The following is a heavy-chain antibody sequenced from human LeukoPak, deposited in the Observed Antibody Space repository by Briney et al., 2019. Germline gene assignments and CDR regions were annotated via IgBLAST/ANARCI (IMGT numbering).Heavy chain of an antibody. V-gene: IGHV5-51*01. Sequence: GESLKISCQASGYSFTSYWIGWVRQMAGKGLEWMGIIYPGDSDTRYSPSFQGQVTISADKSITTAYLQLSSLKASDTAMYYCSRLGRRGGYRNSWPEKLFMDVWGKGTTVTVSS. CDR1: GYSFTSYW. D-gene: IGHD6-13*01. J-gene: IGHJ6*03. CDR3: SRLGRRGGYRNSWPEKLFMDV. CDR2: IYPGDSDT.